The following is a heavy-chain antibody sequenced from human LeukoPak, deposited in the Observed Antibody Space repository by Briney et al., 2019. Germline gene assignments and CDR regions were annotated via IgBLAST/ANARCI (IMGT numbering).Heavy chain of an antibody. D-gene: IGHD2-21*02. CDR3: XXXXXVVTAAFDY. Sequence: PGGSLRLSCAASGFTFSSYAMSWVRQAPGKGLEWVSAISGSGGSTYYADSVKGRFTISRDNSKNTLYLQMNSLRAEDTAVYYXXXXXXVVTAAFDYWGQGTLVTVSS. V-gene: IGHV3-23*01. CDR2: ISGSGGST. J-gene: IGHJ4*02. CDR1: GFTFSSYA.